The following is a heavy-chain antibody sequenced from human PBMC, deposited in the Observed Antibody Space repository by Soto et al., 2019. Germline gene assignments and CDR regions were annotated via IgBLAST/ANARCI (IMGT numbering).Heavy chain of an antibody. CDR1: GYSFTSYW. J-gene: IGHJ6*03. Sequence: GESLKISCKGSGYSFTSYWIGWVRQMPGKGLEWMGIIYPGDSDTRYSPSFQGQVTISADKSISTDYLQWSSLKASDTAMYYCARHQFGYGSGNQNSSSSYMDAWGKGTTVTVSS. CDR3: ARHQFGYGSGNQNSSSSYMDA. D-gene: IGHD3-10*01. V-gene: IGHV5-51*01. CDR2: IYPGDSDT.